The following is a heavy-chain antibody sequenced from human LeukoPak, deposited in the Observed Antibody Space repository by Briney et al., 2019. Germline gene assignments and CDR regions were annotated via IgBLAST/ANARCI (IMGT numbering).Heavy chain of an antibody. CDR2: ISSSGSTI. D-gene: IGHD6-19*01. CDR1: GFTFSNAW. CDR3: ARTYSSGWNRFDY. Sequence: GGSLRLSCAASGFTFSNAWMGWVRQAPGKGLEWVSYISSSGSTIYYADSVKGRFTISRDNAKNSLYLQMNSLRAEDTAVYYCARTYSSGWNRFDYWGQGTLVTVSS. V-gene: IGHV3-11*04. J-gene: IGHJ4*02.